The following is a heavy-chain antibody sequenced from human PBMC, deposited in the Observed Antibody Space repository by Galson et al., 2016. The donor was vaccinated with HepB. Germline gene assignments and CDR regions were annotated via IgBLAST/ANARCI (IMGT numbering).Heavy chain of an antibody. V-gene: IGHV4-59*01. CDR3: ASYNSGWYIDGMDV. Sequence: SETLSLTCSVSGGSITNYYWNWLRQPPGKGLEWIGCVYSSGSTKYNPSLESRVTISLDTSKNQFSLKLNSVTAAATAVYYCASYNSGWYIDGMDVWGQGTTVTVSS. CDR1: GGSITNYY. D-gene: IGHD6-19*01. J-gene: IGHJ6*02. CDR2: VYSSGST.